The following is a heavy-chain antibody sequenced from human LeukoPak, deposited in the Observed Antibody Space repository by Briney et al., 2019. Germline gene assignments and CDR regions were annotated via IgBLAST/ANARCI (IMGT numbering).Heavy chain of an antibody. CDR1: GFTFSSYG. V-gene: IGHV3-23*01. CDR2: ISGSGGST. CDR3: AKDSFLWFGELSAGDY. Sequence: GGSLRLSCAASGFTFSSYGMSWVRQAPGKGLEWVSAISGSGGSTYYADSVKGRFTISRDNSKNTLYLQMNSLRAEDTAVYYCAKDSFLWFGELSAGDYWGQGTLVTVSS. D-gene: IGHD3-10*01. J-gene: IGHJ4*02.